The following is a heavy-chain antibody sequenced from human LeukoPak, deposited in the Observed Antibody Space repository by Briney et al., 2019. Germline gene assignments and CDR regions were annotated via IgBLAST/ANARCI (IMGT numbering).Heavy chain of an antibody. CDR3: TTDPGYSYGHIDY. V-gene: IGHV3-15*01. CDR2: IKSKTDGGTT. J-gene: IGHJ4*02. D-gene: IGHD5-18*01. CDR1: GFTFTNAW. Sequence: GGSLRLSCAASGFTFTNAWMSWVRQAPGKGLEWVGRIKSKTDGGTTDYAAPVKGRFTISRDDSKNTLYLKMNSLKTEDTAVYYCTTDPGYSYGHIDYWGQGTLVTVSS.